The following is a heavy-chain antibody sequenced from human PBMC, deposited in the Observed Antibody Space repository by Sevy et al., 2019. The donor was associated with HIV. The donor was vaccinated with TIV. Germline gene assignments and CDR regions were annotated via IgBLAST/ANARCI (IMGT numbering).Heavy chain of an antibody. V-gene: IGHV3-11*06. CDR2: ISSRSSFT. CDR1: GFTFGDYY. Sequence: GGSLRLSCVGSGFTFGDYYISWIRQAPGKGLECVAYISSRSSFTNYTDSVRGRFTISRDNAKNEVFLEMNSLRAEDTGVYYWARGAYEVWGQGTTVTVSS. J-gene: IGHJ3*01. CDR3: ARGAYEV.